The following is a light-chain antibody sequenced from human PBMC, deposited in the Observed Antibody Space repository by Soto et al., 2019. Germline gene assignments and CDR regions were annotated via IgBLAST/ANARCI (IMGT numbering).Light chain of an antibody. CDR1: QGISSN. J-gene: IGKJ4*01. Sequence: AIRMTQSPSSLSASTGDRVTITCRASQGISSNLAWYQQKPGKAPKLLIYAASTLQSGVPSRFSGSGSGTDFTLTISCLQSEDFATYYCQQYYSYPLTFGGGTKEEIK. V-gene: IGKV1-8*01. CDR3: QQYYSYPLT. CDR2: AAS.